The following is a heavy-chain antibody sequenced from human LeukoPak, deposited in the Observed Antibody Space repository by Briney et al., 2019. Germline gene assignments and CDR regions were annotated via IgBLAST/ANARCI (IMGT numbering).Heavy chain of an antibody. J-gene: IGHJ6*03. V-gene: IGHV4-34*01. CDR3: ARGSDIERTHYYYMDV. D-gene: IGHD2-15*01. CDR2: INHSGNT. CDR1: GGSFSGYY. Sequence: SETLSLTCAVFGGSFSGYYWTWIRQPPGKGLEWIGEINHSGNTNYNPSLKNRLTISVDTSKNQFSLSLSSVTAADTAVYYRARGSDIERTHYYYMDVWGKGTTVTVSS.